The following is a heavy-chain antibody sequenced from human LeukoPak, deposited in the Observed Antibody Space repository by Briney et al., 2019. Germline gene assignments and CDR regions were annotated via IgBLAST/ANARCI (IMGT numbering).Heavy chain of an antibody. CDR1: GYSFTNYW. J-gene: IGHJ5*02. D-gene: IGHD6-19*01. V-gene: IGHV5-51*01. CDR3: ARETAGIAVTPSHPWFDP. CDR2: IFPGDSHT. Sequence: PRESLQISCKGSGYSFTNYWIGWVGKMPGKGLDLMGIIFPGDSHTKYSPSFQGQLTISADKSISTAYLQWSSLEASDTAMYYCARETAGIAVTPSHPWFDPCGQGTLVTASS.